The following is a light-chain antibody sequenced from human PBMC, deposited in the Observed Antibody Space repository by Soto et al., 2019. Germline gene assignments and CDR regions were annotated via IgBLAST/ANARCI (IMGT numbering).Light chain of an antibody. CDR1: NVGRES. CDR3: QVWDSTSDHYV. J-gene: IGLJ1*01. CDR2: DDT. Sequence: SYELTQPPSVSVAPGQTARISCGENNVGRESLHWYQQKPGQAPILVVYDDTDRPSGIPERFSGSNSGNTATLTISRVEAGDEADYYCQVWDSTSDHYVFGTGTKLTVL. V-gene: IGLV3-21*02.